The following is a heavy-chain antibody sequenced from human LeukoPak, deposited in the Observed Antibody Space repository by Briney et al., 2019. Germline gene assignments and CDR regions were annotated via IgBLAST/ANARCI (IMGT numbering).Heavy chain of an antibody. CDR2: IYYSGST. CDR1: GGSISRSSYY. CDR3: ASRITIFGVVAYFDY. V-gene: IGHV4-39*01. D-gene: IGHD3-3*01. Sequence: KPSETLSLTCTVSGGSISRSSYYWGWIRQPPGKGLEWIGSIYYSGSTYYNPSLKSRVTISVDTSKNQFPLKLSSVTAADTAVYYCASRITIFGVVAYFDYWGQGTLVTVSS. J-gene: IGHJ4*02.